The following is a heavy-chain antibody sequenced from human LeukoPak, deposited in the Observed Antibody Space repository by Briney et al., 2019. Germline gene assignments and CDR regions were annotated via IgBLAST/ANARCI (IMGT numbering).Heavy chain of an antibody. CDR2: INHSGST. V-gene: IGHV4-34*01. CDR1: GGSFSGYY. CDR3: ASAGDSSGYYYDSWFDP. D-gene: IGHD3-22*01. Sequence: QPSETLSLTCAVYGGSFSGYYWSWIRQPPGKGLEWIGEINHSGSTNYNPSLKSRVTISVDTSKNQFSPKLSSVTAADTAVYYCASAGDSSGYYYDSWFDPWGQGTLVTVSS. J-gene: IGHJ5*02.